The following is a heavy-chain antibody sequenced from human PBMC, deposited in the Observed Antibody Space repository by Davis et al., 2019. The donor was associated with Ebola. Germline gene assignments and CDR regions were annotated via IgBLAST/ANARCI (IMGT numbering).Heavy chain of an antibody. J-gene: IGHJ4*02. CDR1: GFTVSSNY. V-gene: IGHV3-53*01. CDR2: IYSGGST. CDR3: ATLYDFWSGYPPFDY. D-gene: IGHD3-3*01. Sequence: SLKISCAASGFTVSSNYMSWVRHAPGKGLEWVSVIYSGGSTYYADSLKGRFTISRDNAKNTLYLQMNSLRAEDTAVYYCATLYDFWSGYPPFDYWGQGTLVTVSS.